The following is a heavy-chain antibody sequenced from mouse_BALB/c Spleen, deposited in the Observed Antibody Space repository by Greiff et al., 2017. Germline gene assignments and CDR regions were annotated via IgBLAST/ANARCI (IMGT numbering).Heavy chain of an antibody. CDR1: GFTFSDYY. CDR2: ISDGGSYT. V-gene: IGHV5-4*02. Sequence: EVMLVESGGGLVKPGGSLKLSCAASGFTFSDYYMYWVRQTPEKRLEWVATISDGGSYTYYPDSVKGRFTISRDNAKNNLYLQMSSLKSEDTAMYYCAREGATAGENAMDYWGQGTSVTVSS. CDR3: AREGATAGENAMDY. D-gene: IGHD1-2*01. J-gene: IGHJ4*01.